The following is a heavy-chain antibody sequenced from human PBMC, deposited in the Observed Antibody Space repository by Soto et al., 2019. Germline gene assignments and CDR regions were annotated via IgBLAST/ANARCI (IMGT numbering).Heavy chain of an antibody. V-gene: IGHV3-15*07. CDR1: GFTFSNAW. Sequence: PGGSLRLSCAASGFTFSNAWMNWVRQAPGKGLEWVGRIKSKTDGGTTDYAAPVKGRFTISRDDSKNTLYLQMNSLKTEDTAVYYCTTKKVVVPGPYYYYGMDVWGQGTTVTVSS. D-gene: IGHD3-22*01. CDR3: TTKKVVVPGPYYYYGMDV. J-gene: IGHJ6*02. CDR2: IKSKTDGGTT.